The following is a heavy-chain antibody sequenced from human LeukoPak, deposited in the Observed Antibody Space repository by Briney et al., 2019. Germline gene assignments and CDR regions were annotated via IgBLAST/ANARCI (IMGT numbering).Heavy chain of an antibody. CDR3: ARGGARGVLWFGEPYFDY. D-gene: IGHD3-10*01. J-gene: IGHJ4*02. Sequence: SETLSLTCTVSGYSISSGYYWGWIRQPPGKGLEWIGSIYHSGSTYYNPSLKSRVTISVDTSKNQFSLKLSSVTAADTAVYYCARGGARGVLWFGEPYFDYWGQGTLVTVSS. CDR2: IYHSGST. V-gene: IGHV4-38-2*02. CDR1: GYSISSGYY.